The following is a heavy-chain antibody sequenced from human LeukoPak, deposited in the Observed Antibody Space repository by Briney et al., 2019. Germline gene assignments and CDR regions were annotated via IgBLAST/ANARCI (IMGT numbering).Heavy chain of an antibody. CDR1: GDSVSSNSAA. J-gene: IGHJ6*02. D-gene: IGHD6-19*01. CDR2: TYYRSKWYN. CDR3: ARVGYSSVWTPFAMDV. Sequence: SQTLSLTCAISGDSVSSNSAAWNWIRQSPSRGLEWLGRTYYRSKWYNDYAVSVKSRITINPDISKNQFSLQLNSVTPEDTAVYYCARVGYSSVWTPFAMDVWGQGTTVTVSS. V-gene: IGHV6-1*01.